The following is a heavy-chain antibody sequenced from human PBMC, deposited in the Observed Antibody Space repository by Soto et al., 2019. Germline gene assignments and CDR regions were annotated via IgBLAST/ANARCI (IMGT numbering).Heavy chain of an antibody. D-gene: IGHD2-2*01. Sequence: ASVKVSCKASGYTFTGYYMHWVRQAPGQGLEWMGWINPNSGGTNYAQKFQGWVTMTRDTSISTAYMELSRLRSDDTAVYYCARSRYCSSTSCYLHYGIDVWGQGTTVTVSS. J-gene: IGHJ6*02. CDR2: INPNSGGT. V-gene: IGHV1-2*04. CDR1: GYTFTGYY. CDR3: ARSRYCSSTSCYLHYGIDV.